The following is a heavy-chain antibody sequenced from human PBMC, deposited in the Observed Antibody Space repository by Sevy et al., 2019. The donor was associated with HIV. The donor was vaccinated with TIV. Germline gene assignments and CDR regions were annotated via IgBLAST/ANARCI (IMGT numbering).Heavy chain of an antibody. D-gene: IGHD6-19*01. CDR2: IIPIFGTA. CDR1: GGTFSSYA. J-gene: IGHJ6*02. CDR3: ARLTAVAGTRVEDYYYYGMDV. Sequence: ASVKVSCKASGGTFSSYAISWVRQAPGQGLEWMGGIIPIFGTANYAQKFQGRVTITADESRSTAYMELSSLRSEDTAVYYCARLTAVAGTRVEDYYYYGMDVWGQGTTVTVSS. V-gene: IGHV1-69*13.